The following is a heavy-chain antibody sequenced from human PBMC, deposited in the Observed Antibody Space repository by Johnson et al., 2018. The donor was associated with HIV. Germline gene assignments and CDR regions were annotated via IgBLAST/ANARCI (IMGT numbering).Heavy chain of an antibody. J-gene: IGHJ3*02. D-gene: IGHD3-16*02. CDR3: ARPPAYLYKATFSI. V-gene: IGHV3-7*05. CDR1: GVPFSRPR. Sequence: MQLVESGGGLVQPGESLRLSCAASGVPFSRPRMTWVRQAPGKGLEWVANINQDGSETYYVDSVKGRFTISRDNAKNSLYLQMDSLRGEDTAVYFCARPPAYLYKATFSIWGQGTMVTVSS. CDR2: INQDGSET.